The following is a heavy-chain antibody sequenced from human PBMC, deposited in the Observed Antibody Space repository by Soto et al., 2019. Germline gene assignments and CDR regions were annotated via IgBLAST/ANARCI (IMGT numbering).Heavy chain of an antibody. Sequence: QEHLVASGGGVVQPGGSLTLSCTASGFPFSSYTMHWLRRAPGTGLEWVGIISFDGSSKYYADWLKGRIVISRDNSEESLYLQVDTPGPDDTALYYCAREPVASLTPYKGFYYSVMHVWGHGTTVTVSS. D-gene: IGHD1-1*01. CDR3: AREPVASLTPYKGFYYSVMHV. CDR2: ISFDGSSK. CDR1: GFPFSSYT. V-gene: IGHV3-30*09. J-gene: IGHJ6*01.